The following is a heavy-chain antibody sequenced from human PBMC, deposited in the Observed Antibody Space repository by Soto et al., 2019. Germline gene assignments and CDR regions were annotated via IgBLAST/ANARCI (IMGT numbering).Heavy chain of an antibody. CDR1: GFTFSTYG. CDR3: ARDSASYSSSSGSYWYFDL. Sequence: EVQLVESGGDLVQPGGSLRLSCAASGFTFSTYGMNWVRQAPGKGLEWVSYISSGSSTIYYADSVKGRLTISRDNAKNSLYLQMNSLSDEDMAVYYCARDSASYSSSSGSYWYFDLWGRGTLVTVSS. CDR2: ISSGSSTI. D-gene: IGHD6-6*01. V-gene: IGHV3-48*02. J-gene: IGHJ2*01.